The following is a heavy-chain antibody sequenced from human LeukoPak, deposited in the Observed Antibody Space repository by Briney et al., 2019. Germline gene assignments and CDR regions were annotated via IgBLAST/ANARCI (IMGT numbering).Heavy chain of an antibody. V-gene: IGHV4-59*01. D-gene: IGHD2-15*01. CDR2: IYYSGST. CDR3: ASGSWWYYFDY. Sequence: SGTLSLTCTVSGGSTRSYYWSWIRQPPGKGREWIGYIYYSGSTNYNPSLQSRVTISVDTSKNQFSLKLSSVNAADTAVYYCASGSWWYYFDYWGQGTLVTVSS. J-gene: IGHJ4*02. CDR1: GGSTRSYY.